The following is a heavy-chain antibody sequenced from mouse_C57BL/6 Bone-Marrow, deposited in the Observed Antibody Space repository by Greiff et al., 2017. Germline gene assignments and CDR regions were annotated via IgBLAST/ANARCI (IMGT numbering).Heavy chain of an antibody. CDR3: ARNYYGNRYAMDY. CDR1: GYTFTSYG. V-gene: IGHV1-81*01. D-gene: IGHD2-1*01. J-gene: IGHJ4*01. Sequence: VQLQQSGAELARPGASVKLSCKASGYTFTSYGISWVKQRTGQGLEWIGEIYPRSGNTYYNEKFKGKATLTAEKSSSTAYMELRSLTSEDSAVDFCARNYYGNRYAMDYWGQGTSVTVSS. CDR2: IYPRSGNT.